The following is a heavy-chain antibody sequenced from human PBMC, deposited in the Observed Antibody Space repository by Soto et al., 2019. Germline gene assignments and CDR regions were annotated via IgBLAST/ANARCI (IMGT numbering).Heavy chain of an antibody. D-gene: IGHD2-8*01. CDR1: GFTFSDYG. J-gene: IGHJ4*02. CDR2: IVSDESGK. Sequence: GGSLRLSCAASGFTFSDYGMHWVRQAPGKGLEWVSFIVSDESGKKYADSVRGRFTLSRDTSMNTLYLEMNSLRVEDTAVYYCASGCTTGGCRLFAYWGQGTLVTVSS. V-gene: IGHV3-30-3*01. CDR3: ASGCTTGGCRLFAY.